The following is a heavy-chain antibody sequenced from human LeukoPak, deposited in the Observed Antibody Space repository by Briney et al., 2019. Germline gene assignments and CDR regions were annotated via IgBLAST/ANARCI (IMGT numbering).Heavy chain of an antibody. Sequence: SGGSLRLSCAASGFTFSSYSMNWVRQAPGKGLEWVSVIYSSGNTYYADSVKGRFTISRDNAQNSLYLQMNSLRAEDTAVYYCTRGSYGDYEYWGQGTLVTVSS. CDR1: GFTFSSYS. J-gene: IGHJ4*02. CDR3: TRGSYGDYEY. V-gene: IGHV3-21*01. CDR2: IYSSGNT. D-gene: IGHD4-17*01.